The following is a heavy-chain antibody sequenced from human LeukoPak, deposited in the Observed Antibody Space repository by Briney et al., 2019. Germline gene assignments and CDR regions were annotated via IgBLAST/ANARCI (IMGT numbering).Heavy chain of an antibody. D-gene: IGHD3-3*01. CDR1: GGSFSGYY. J-gene: IGHJ4*02. Sequence: SETLSLTCAVYGGSFSGYYWSWLRQPPGKGLEWIGEINHSGSTNYNPSLKSRVTISVDTSKNQFSLKLSSVTAADTAVYYCASLGYDFWSGYVLDYWGQGTLVTVSS. CDR2: INHSGST. V-gene: IGHV4-34*01. CDR3: ASLGYDFWSGYVLDY.